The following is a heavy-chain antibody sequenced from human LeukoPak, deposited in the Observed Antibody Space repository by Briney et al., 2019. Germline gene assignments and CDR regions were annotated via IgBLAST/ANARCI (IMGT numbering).Heavy chain of an antibody. Sequence: GGSLRLSCAASGFTFSSYAMSWVRQAPGKGLEWVSAISGSGGSTYYADSVKGRFTISRDNSKNTLYLQMNSLRAEDTAVYYCAKHGYYDILTGYYQRNWFDPWGQGTLVTVSS. CDR2: ISGSGGST. J-gene: IGHJ5*02. CDR3: AKHGYYDILTGYYQRNWFDP. D-gene: IGHD3-9*01. V-gene: IGHV3-23*01. CDR1: GFTFSSYA.